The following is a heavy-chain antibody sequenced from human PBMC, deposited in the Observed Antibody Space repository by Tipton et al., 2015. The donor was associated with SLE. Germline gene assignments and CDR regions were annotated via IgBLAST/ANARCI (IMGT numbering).Heavy chain of an antibody. CDR2: INPNSGGT. D-gene: IGHD4-17*01. V-gene: IGHV1-2*06. Sequence: QSGAEVKKPGASVKVSCKASGYTFTSYGISWVRQAPGQGLEWMGRINPNSGGTNYAQKFQGRVTMTRDTSISTAYMELSRLRSDDTAVYYCARVDYGATGYGMDVWGQGTTVTVSS. CDR3: ARVDYGATGYGMDV. J-gene: IGHJ6*02. CDR1: GYTFTSYG.